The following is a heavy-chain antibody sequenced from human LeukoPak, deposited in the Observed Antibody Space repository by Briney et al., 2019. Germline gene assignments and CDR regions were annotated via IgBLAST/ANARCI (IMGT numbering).Heavy chain of an antibody. CDR1: GGSFSGYY. Sequence: SETLSLTCAVYGGSFSGYYWSWIRQPPGKGLEWIGEINHSGSTNYNPSLKSRVTISVDTSKNQFSLKLSSVTAADTAVYSCARGLWSDYWGQGTLVTVSS. J-gene: IGHJ4*02. CDR3: ARGLWSDY. CDR2: INHSGST. V-gene: IGHV4-34*01. D-gene: IGHD3-16*01.